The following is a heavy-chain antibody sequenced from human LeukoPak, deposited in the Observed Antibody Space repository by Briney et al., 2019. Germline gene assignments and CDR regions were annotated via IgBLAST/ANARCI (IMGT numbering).Heavy chain of an antibody. CDR1: GYSFTRDW. D-gene: IGHD3-16*01. CDR2: IYPGDSET. J-gene: IGHJ1*01. V-gene: IGHV5-51*01. CDR3: ARGSFTYGPGGD. Sequence: GESLQISCKGSGYSFTRDWIAWVRQMPGKGLEWMGLIYPGDSETKYTPSFEGQVTISADKSINTAYLEWSSLKTSDTAMYYCARGSFTYGPGGDWGQGTLVTVSS.